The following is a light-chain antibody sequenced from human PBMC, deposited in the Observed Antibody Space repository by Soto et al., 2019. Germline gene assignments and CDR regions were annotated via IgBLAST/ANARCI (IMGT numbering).Light chain of an antibody. CDR1: SSDVGGYQY. J-gene: IGLJ1*01. CDR2: EVH. CDR3: SSDTRTSTYV. Sequence: QSALTQPASVSGSPGQSITISCTGTSSDVGGYQYVSWYQQHPGKAPKLMIYEVHNRPSGVSNRFSASKSVNTASLTISGLQAEDAADYYCSSDTRTSTYVFGTGTKVTVL. V-gene: IGLV2-14*01.